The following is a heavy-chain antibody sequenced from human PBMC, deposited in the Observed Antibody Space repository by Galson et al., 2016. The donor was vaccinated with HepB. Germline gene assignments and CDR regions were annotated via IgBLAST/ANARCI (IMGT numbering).Heavy chain of an antibody. CDR2: TFHTGRV. CDR1: GGSVSSSDW. CDR3: ARQHRGGPSDY. J-gene: IGHJ4*02. D-gene: IGHD5-24*01. V-gene: IGHV4-4*02. Sequence: SETLSLTCAVSGGSVSSSDWWSWVRQPLGQGLEWIGQTFHTGRVNYTPSLASRVTISVDTSNNHFSLRLSSVTAADTALYYCARQHRGGPSDYWGQGTLVIVSS.